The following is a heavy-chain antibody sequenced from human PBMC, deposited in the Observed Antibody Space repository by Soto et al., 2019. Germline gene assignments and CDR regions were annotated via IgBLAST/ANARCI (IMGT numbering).Heavy chain of an antibody. Sequence: NPSLTCAVSGGSISRGRYSWGLIRQPPGKGLELIGYIYHSGSTYYNPSLKSRVTISVDRSKNQFSLKLSSVTAADTAVYYCARAGVVGATALDYWVQGTLVT. V-gene: IGHV4-30-2*01. CDR3: ARAGVVGATALDY. CDR2: IYHSGST. J-gene: IGHJ4*02. D-gene: IGHD1-26*01. CDR1: GGSISRGRYS.